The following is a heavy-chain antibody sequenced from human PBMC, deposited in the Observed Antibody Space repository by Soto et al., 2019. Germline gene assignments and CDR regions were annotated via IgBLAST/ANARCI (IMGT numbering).Heavy chain of an antibody. V-gene: IGHV4-59*08. CDR2: IYYSGST. CDR1: GGSISSYY. Sequence: QVQLQESGPGLVKPSETLSLSCTVSGGSISSYYWSWIRQPPGKGLEWIGYIYYSGSTNYNPSLKSRXXIXVXXSKNQFSLNLSSVTAADTAVYYCARSSAAGGRFDYWGQGTLVTVSS. D-gene: IGHD6-13*01. CDR3: ARSSAAGGRFDY. J-gene: IGHJ4*02.